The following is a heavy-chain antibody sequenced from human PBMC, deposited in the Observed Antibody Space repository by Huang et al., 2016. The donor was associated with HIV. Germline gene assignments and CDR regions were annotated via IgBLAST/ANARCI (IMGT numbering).Heavy chain of an antibody. J-gene: IGHJ5*02. CDR3: AKESRWFSDFDQ. Sequence: QVQLVESGGGVVQPGTSLRLSCAASGFIFSNFGMHWVRQAPGKGLEWVAVISYDGRSDRYSDSVKGRFNISRDNDKNTLSLEMNRLRHDDTAVYYCAKESRWFSDFDQWGQGTLVTVSS. CDR2: ISYDGRSD. V-gene: IGHV3-30*18. D-gene: IGHD2-15*01. CDR1: GFIFSNFG.